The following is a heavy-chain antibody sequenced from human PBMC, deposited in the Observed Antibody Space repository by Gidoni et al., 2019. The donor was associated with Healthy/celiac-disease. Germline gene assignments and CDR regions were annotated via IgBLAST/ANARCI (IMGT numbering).Heavy chain of an antibody. D-gene: IGHD3-3*01. Sequence: QVQLVESGGGVVQPGRSLRLSCAASGFTFSSYGMHWVRQAPGKGLEWVAVIWYDGSNKYYADSVKGRFTISRDNSKNTLYLQMNSLRAEDTAVYYCAREFARAYDFWSGYADHAFDIWGQGTMVTVSS. CDR3: AREFARAYDFWSGYADHAFDI. CDR2: IWYDGSNK. CDR1: GFTFSSYG. J-gene: IGHJ3*02. V-gene: IGHV3-33*01.